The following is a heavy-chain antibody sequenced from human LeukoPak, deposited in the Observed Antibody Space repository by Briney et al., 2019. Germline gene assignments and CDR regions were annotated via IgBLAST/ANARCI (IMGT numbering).Heavy chain of an antibody. CDR2: INQDGGEK. CDR3: ARYRHLYY. V-gene: IGHV3-7*01. CDR1: GFTFSGSW. J-gene: IGHJ4*02. D-gene: IGHD3-16*01. Sequence: GGSLRLSCEASGFTFSGSWMSWVRQAPGKGLEWVASINQDGGEKYSLDSVKGRFTISRDNTKSSLYLQMNSLRAEDTAMYYCARYRHLYYWGQGTLVTVSS.